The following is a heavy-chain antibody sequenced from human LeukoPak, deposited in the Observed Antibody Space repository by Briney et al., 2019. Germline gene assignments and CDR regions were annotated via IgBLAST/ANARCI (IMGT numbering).Heavy chain of an antibody. CDR1: GYTFTSYD. V-gene: IGHV1-8*01. CDR3: ARDWDLEYYYDSSGPLDY. J-gene: IGHJ4*02. Sequence: ASVKVSCKASGYTFTSYDINWVRQATGQGLEWMGWMNPNSGNTGYAQKFQGRVTMTRDTSISTAYMELSRLRSDDTAVYYCARDWDLEYYYDSSGPLDYWGQGTLVTVSS. D-gene: IGHD3-22*01. CDR2: MNPNSGNT.